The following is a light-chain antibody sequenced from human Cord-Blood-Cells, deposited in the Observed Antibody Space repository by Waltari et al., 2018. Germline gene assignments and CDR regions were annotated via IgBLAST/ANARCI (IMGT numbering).Light chain of an antibody. V-gene: IGLV2-14*03. Sequence: QSALTQPASVSGSPGQSITISCTGPSSDVGGYNYVSWYQQHPGKAPKLMIYDVSNRPSGVSNRFSGSKSGNTASLTISGLQAEDDADYYCSSYTSSSTNYVVGTGTKVTVL. J-gene: IGLJ1*01. CDR3: SSYTSSSTNYV. CDR1: SSDVGGYNY. CDR2: DVS.